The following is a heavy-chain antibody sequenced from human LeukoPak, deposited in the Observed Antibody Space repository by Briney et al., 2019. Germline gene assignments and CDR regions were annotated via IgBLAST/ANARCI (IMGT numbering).Heavy chain of an antibody. D-gene: IGHD4-23*01. CDR3: ARHDYGGNSGDY. J-gene: IGHJ4*02. Sequence: GGSLRLSCAASGFTFSTYGMNWVRQAPGNGLEWVSYIGTSSSTIYYADSVKGRFTISRDNAKNSLYLQMNSLRDEDTAVYYCARHDYGGNSGDYWGQGTLVTVSS. V-gene: IGHV3-48*02. CDR1: GFTFSTYG. CDR2: IGTSSSTI.